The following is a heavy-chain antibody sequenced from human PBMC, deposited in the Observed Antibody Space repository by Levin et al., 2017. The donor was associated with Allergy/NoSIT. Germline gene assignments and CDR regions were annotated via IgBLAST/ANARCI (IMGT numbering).Heavy chain of an antibody. J-gene: IGHJ4*02. V-gene: IGHV4-30-2*01. CDR3: ASHVLGGRGYDY. CDR1: GGSISNGDYS. CDR2: IYNSGST. D-gene: IGHD1-14*01. Sequence: MSSETLSLTCAVSGGSISNGDYSWSWIRQPPGKGLEWIAYIYNSGSTHYNPSLKSRVTISLDRSKNQFSLELSSVTAADTAVYYCASHVLGGRGYDYWGQGTLVTVSS.